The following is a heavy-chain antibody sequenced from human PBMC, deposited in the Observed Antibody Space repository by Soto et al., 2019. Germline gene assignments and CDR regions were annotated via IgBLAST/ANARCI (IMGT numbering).Heavy chain of an antibody. D-gene: IGHD5-18*01. CDR2: ISWNSGNI. CDR3: VRSKGGYSYGTPFDY. V-gene: IGHV3-9*01. J-gene: IGHJ4*02. CDR1: GFTFDDYA. Sequence: EVQLEESGGALVQPGRSLRLSCEASGFTFDDYAMHWVRQVLGKGLEWVSSISWNSGNIGYADSVKGRFTTSRDNAKNSLYLQMNSLRPEDTALYYCVRSKGGYSYGTPFDYWGQGTLFTVS.